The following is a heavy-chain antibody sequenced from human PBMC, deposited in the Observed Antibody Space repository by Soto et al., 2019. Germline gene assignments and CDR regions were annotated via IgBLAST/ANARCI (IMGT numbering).Heavy chain of an antibody. Sequence: PSETLSLTCTVSGGSISSYYWSWIRQPPGKGLEWIGYIYYSGSSNYNPSLKSRVTISVDTSKNQFSLKLSSVTAADTAVYYCARMSKYYDYVWGNYRPSDLDYWGQGTLVTVPQ. CDR2: IYYSGSS. V-gene: IGHV4-59*08. CDR3: ARMSKYYDYVWGNYRPSDLDY. CDR1: GGSISSYY. D-gene: IGHD3-16*02. J-gene: IGHJ4*02.